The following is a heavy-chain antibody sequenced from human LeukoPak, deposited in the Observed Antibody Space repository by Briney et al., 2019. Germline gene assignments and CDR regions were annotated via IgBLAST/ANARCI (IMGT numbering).Heavy chain of an antibody. CDR3: ARDITDYGDYGSFDY. V-gene: IGHV3-33*01. CDR1: GFTFSSYG. CDR2: IWNDGSDK. Sequence: GGSLRLSCAASGFTFSSYGMYWVRQAPGKGLEWVAVIWNDGSDKYYADSVKGRFTISRDNSKNTLYLQVNSLRAEDTAVYYCARDITDYGDYGSFDYWGQGTLVTVSS. J-gene: IGHJ4*02. D-gene: IGHD4-17*01.